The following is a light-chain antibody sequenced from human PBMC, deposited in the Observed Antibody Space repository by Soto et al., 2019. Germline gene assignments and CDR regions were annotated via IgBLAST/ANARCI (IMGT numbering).Light chain of an antibody. V-gene: IGLV2-14*03. CDR3: SSYTTSNTRQIV. Sequence: VLNQPAAVSGSTGQSITISCTGTSSDVGGYNYVSWYQHHPGKAPKLIIYDVSNRPSGVSIRFSASKSDNTASLTISGLQPEDEADYHCSSYTTSNTRQIVFGTGTKVTVL. CDR1: SSDVGGYNY. J-gene: IGLJ1*01. CDR2: DVS.